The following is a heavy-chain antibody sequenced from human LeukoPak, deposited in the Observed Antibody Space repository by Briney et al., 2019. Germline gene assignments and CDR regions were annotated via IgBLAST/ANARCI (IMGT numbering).Heavy chain of an antibody. CDR1: GFTFSRYW. Sequence: GGSLRLSCAASGFTFSRYWMHWVRQAPGKGLVWVSRINSDGSGTTYADSVRGRFTISRDNAKNTLYLQMNSLRVEDTAVYYCARDYYGLGTHFDFWGQGTLVTVSS. J-gene: IGHJ4*02. D-gene: IGHD3-10*01. CDR2: INSDGSGT. CDR3: ARDYYGLGTHFDF. V-gene: IGHV3-74*01.